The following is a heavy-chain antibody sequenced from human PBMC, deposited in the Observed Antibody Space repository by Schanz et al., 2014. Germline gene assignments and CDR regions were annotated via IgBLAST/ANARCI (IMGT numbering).Heavy chain of an antibody. V-gene: IGHV3-33*01. J-gene: IGHJ4*02. CDR1: GFTFSSYG. Sequence: QVQLVESGGAVVQFGRSLRLSCVASGFTFSSYGMHWVRQAPGKGLEWVAVIWYDENNKYYADSVKGRFTMSRDNSKNTLYLQMNSLRAEDTAVYYCARANYRRKINFDYWGRGTLVTVSS. CDR3: ARANYRRKINFDY. D-gene: IGHD3-10*01. CDR2: IWYDENNK.